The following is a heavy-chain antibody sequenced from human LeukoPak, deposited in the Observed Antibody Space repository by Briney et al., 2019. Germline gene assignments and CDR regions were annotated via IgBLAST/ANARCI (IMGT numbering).Heavy chain of an antibody. J-gene: IGHJ4*02. CDR3: ARSFSGGYWYFDY. D-gene: IGHD6-25*01. V-gene: IGHV4-39*01. CDR1: CGSISSSSYY. Sequence: PSETLSLTCTVSCGSISSSSYYWGWIRQPPGKGLEWIGSIYYSGSAYYNPSLKSRVTISVDTSKNQFSLKLSSVTAADTAVYYCARSFSGGYWYFDYWGQGTLVTVSS. CDR2: IYYSGSA.